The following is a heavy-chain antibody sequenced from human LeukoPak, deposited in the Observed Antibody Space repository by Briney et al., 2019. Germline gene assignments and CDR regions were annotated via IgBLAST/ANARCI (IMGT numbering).Heavy chain of an antibody. Sequence: SETLSLTCTVSGGSISSSNYYWSWIRQPPGKGLEWIGYIYYSGSTYYNPSLKSRVTISVDTSKNQFSLKLSSVTAADTAVYYCARTTYSSSSSYYYYMDVWGKGTTVTVSS. V-gene: IGHV4-30-4*02. J-gene: IGHJ6*03. CDR2: IYYSGST. CDR3: ARTTYSSSSSYYYYMDV. CDR1: GGSISSSNYY. D-gene: IGHD6-6*01.